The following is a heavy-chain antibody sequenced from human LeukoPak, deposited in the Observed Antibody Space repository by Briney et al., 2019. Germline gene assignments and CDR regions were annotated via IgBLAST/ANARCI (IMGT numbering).Heavy chain of an antibody. CDR3: AREGSGSDYRYSEYDDAFDI. V-gene: IGHV3-30*01. J-gene: IGHJ3*02. CDR2: ISYGGSNS. CDR1: RFTFSDYA. D-gene: IGHD1-26*01. Sequence: GGSLRLSCAPSRFTFSDYALHRVRQAPGKGPEWVAVISYGGSNSNYADSVKGRFTNSRDNSKNALYLQMNSLRAEDTAVYYCAREGSGSDYRYSEYDDAFDICGQGTMVTVSS.